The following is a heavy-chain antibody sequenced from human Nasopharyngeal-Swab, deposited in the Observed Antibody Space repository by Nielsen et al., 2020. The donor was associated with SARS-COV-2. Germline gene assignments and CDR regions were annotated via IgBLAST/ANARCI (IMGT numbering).Heavy chain of an antibody. D-gene: IGHD2-2*01. CDR3: TRRSGYCSGTSCRGGDY. CDR2: IWYDGSNK. J-gene: IGHJ4*02. Sequence: GGSLRLSCAASGFTFSSYGMHWVRQAPGKGLEWVAVIWYDGSNKYYADSVKSRFTISRDNSKNTLYLQMNSLRAEDTAVYYCTRRSGYCSGTSCRGGDYWGQGTLVTVSS. V-gene: IGHV3-33*01. CDR1: GFTFSSYG.